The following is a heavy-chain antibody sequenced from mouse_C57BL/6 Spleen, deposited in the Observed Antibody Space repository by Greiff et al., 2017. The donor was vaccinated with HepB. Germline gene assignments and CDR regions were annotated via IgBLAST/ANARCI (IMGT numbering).Heavy chain of an antibody. Sequence: EVKVVESGGGLVQPGGSLKLSCAASGFTFSDYYMYWVRQTPEKRLEWVAYISNGGGSTYYPDTVKGRFTISRDNAKNTLYLQMSRLKSEDTAMYYCARHGNWEGYFDVWGTGTTVTVSS. D-gene: IGHD4-1*01. CDR2: ISNGGGST. J-gene: IGHJ1*03. V-gene: IGHV5-12*01. CDR1: GFTFSDYY. CDR3: ARHGNWEGYFDV.